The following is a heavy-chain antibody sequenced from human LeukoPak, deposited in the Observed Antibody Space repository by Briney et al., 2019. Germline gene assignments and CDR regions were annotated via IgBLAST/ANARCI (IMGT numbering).Heavy chain of an antibody. CDR1: GGSISSGSYY. D-gene: IGHD3-3*01. J-gene: IGHJ5*02. CDR3: ASFDFWSGYFDP. V-gene: IGHV4-61*10. CDR2: IYYSGST. Sequence: SQTLSLTCTVSGGSISSGSYYWSWIRQPAGTGLEWIGYIYYSGSTNYNPSLKSRVTISVDTSKNQFSLKLSSVTAADTAVYYCASFDFWSGYFDPWGQGTLVTVSS.